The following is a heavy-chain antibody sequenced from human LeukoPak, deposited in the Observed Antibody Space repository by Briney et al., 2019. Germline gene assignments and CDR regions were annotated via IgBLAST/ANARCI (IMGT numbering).Heavy chain of an antibody. D-gene: IGHD5-12*01. CDR1: GFTFSNYN. J-gene: IGHJ6*02. CDR2: ISSSGSTI. V-gene: IGHV3-11*01. CDR3: ARDPGYSGYDSSGMDV. Sequence: GGSLRLSCAASGFTFSNYNMSWFRRAPGKGLEWVSSISSSGSTIYYADSVKGRFTISRDNAKNSLYLQMNSLRAEDTAVYYCARDPGYSGYDSSGMDVWGQGTTVTVSS.